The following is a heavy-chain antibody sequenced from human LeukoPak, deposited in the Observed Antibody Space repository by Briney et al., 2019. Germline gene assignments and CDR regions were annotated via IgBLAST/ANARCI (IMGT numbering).Heavy chain of an antibody. CDR3: TRESGAFSPFGF. Sequence: PSEAASLTWAESGGSILSVNWWGWVRQPHGKGLEWIGEVHLSGASNYNPSLKSRVNMSIDKSKNQLSLELTSVTAADTAIYYCTRESGAFSPFGFWGQGTLVTVSS. J-gene: IGHJ4*02. V-gene: IGHV4-4*02. CDR2: VHLSGAS. CDR1: GGSILSVNW. D-gene: IGHD1-26*01.